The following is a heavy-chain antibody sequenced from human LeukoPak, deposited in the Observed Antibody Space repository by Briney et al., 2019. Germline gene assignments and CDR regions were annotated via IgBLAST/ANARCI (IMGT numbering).Heavy chain of an antibody. CDR1: GGPISSYY. CDR2: IFYTGST. V-gene: IGHV4-59*01. CDR3: ARGRSDAYNYGY. Sequence: ASKTLSLTCTVSGGPISSYYWSWIRQPPGKGLEWIGYIFYTGSTNSNPSLKSRVTISVDTSKNQFSLKLSSVTAADTAVYYCARGRSDAYNYGYWGQGTLVTVSS. J-gene: IGHJ4*02. D-gene: IGHD5-24*01.